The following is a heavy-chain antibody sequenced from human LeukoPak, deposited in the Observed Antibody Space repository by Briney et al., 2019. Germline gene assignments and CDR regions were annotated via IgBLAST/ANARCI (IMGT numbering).Heavy chain of an antibody. Sequence: GGTLRLSCAASGFTFSSYGMSWVRQAPGKGLEWVSAISGSGGSTYYADSVKGRFTISRDNSKNTLYLQMNSLRAEDTAVYYCAILVEMATPFDYWGQGTLVTVSS. D-gene: IGHD5-24*01. CDR2: ISGSGGST. CDR1: GFTFSSYG. CDR3: AILVEMATPFDY. V-gene: IGHV3-23*01. J-gene: IGHJ4*02.